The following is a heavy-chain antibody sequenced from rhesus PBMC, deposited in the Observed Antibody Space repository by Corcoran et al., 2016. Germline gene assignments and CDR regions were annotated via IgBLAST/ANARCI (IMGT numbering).Heavy chain of an antibody. CDR3: ARDVVRLNFDY. CDR2: IYGSGGGT. J-gene: IGHJ4*01. Sequence: QVQLQESGRGLVTPSDTLSFTCAVFGGSSSSNYLSWIRQAPGRGLEWIGRIYGSGGGTDYNHSLKSRVAISTDTSKNKFSLKLSSVTAADTAVYYCARDVVRLNFDYWGQGVLVTVSS. V-gene: IGHV4-160*01. D-gene: IGHD2-21*01. CDR1: GGSSSSNY.